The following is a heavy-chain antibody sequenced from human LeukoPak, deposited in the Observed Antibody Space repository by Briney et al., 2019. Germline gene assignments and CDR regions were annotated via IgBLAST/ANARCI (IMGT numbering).Heavy chain of an antibody. J-gene: IGHJ4*02. V-gene: IGHV3-21*04. CDR1: GFTFSTYT. CDR2: ISSSSFFI. D-gene: IGHD1-26*01. Sequence: AGGSLRLSCVASGFTFSTYTMNWVRQAPGKGLEWVSSISSSSFFISYTDSVKGRFPISRDNAKDTVYLHMNSLRADDTAIYYCAKDASVGAPGSWVLDYFDYWGQGTQVTVSS. CDR3: AKDASVGAPGSWVLDYFDY.